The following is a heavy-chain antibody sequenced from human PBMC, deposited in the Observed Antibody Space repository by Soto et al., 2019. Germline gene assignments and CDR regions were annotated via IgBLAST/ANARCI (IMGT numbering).Heavy chain of an antibody. V-gene: IGHV3-23*01. D-gene: IGHD2-2*01. Sequence: GGSLRLSCAASGFTFSSYAMSWVRQAPGKGLEWVSAISGSGGSTYYADSVKGGFTISRDNSKNTLYPQMNSLRAEDKAVYYCAKDRIRKGYCSSTSCSRDVWGKGTTVTVSS. CDR1: GFTFSSYA. CDR3: AKDRIRKGYCSSTSCSRDV. J-gene: IGHJ6*04. CDR2: ISGSGGST.